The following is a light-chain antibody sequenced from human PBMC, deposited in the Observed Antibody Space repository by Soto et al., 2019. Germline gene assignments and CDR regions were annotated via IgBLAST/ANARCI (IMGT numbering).Light chain of an antibody. J-gene: IGKJ5*01. CDR1: QNLGTLY. V-gene: IGKV3D-20*02. Sequence: EIVLTQSASTLSFSPGERGTLSCRASQNLGTLYLAWFQQKSGQAPRLLIYSASRRATGIPDRFTGSGSGTDFTLTISSLEAEDFAVYYCQQRSNRPITFGQGTRLEIK. CDR2: SAS. CDR3: QQRSNRPIT.